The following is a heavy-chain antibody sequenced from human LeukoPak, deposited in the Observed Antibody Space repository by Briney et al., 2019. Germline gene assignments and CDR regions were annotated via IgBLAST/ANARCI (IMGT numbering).Heavy chain of an antibody. CDR2: ISYDGSNK. J-gene: IGHJ4*02. V-gene: IGHV3-30*01. CDR1: GFTFSSYA. D-gene: IGHD5-12*01. CDR3: ARDGGSSVWLRFPIDY. Sequence: GRSLRLSCAAFGFTFSSYAMHWVRQAPGKGLEWVAVISYDGSNKYYADSVKGRFTISRDNSKNTLYLQMNSLRAEDTAVYYCARDGGSSVWLRFPIDYWGQGTLVTVSS.